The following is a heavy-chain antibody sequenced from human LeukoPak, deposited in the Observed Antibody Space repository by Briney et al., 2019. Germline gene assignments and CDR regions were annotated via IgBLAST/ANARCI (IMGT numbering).Heavy chain of an antibody. CDR1: GFTFSSYA. V-gene: IGHV3-7*01. Sequence: PGGSLRLSCAASGFTFSSYAMHWVRQAPGKGLEWVANIKQDGSEKYYVDSVKGRFTISRDNAKNSLYLQMNSLRAEDTAVYYCARGVTRDCSSTSCYADYYYYYYYMDVWGKGTTVTVSS. J-gene: IGHJ6*03. CDR2: IKQDGSEK. D-gene: IGHD2-2*01. CDR3: ARGVTRDCSSTSCYADYYYYYYYMDV.